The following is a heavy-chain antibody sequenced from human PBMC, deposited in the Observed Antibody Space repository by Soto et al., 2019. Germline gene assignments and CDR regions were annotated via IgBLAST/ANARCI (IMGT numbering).Heavy chain of an antibody. Sequence: GGCLRLSCAASGFSVSGYPMSWVRQALGQGLKRVSHITRDGGSTFYADSVKGRFTISRDHSKNTLYLQLSSLRVEDTAVYFCARGEYWLAYYVFWGQGALVTVSS. CDR3: ARGEYWLAYYVF. CDR1: GFSVSGYP. CDR2: ITRDGGST. V-gene: IGHV3-23*01. J-gene: IGHJ1*01. D-gene: IGHD3-16*01.